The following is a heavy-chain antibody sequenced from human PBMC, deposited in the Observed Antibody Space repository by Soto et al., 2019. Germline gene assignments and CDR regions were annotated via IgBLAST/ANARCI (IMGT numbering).Heavy chain of an antibody. CDR2: ISSTSAGI. CDR1: GFTFSTYA. V-gene: IGHV3-23*01. D-gene: IGHD6-6*01. CDR3: AKVSGSSSTDY. J-gene: IGHJ4*02. Sequence: AGGSLRLSCAVSGFTFSTYAMSWVRQAPGKGLEWVSSISSTSAGIYYADSVKGRFTTSRDNSKNTLYLQMDSLRAEDTALYYCAKVSGSSSTDYWGQGTLVTVSS.